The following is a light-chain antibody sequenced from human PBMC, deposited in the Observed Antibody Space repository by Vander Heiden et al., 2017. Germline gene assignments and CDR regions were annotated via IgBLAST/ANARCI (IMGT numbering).Light chain of an antibody. CDR2: DNN. CDR1: RSNIGAGFH. V-gene: IGLV1-40*01. CDR3: QSYDSSLSGSL. Sequence: GAPGQRVTISCTGSRSNIGAGFHVHWYQHVPGTAPKLLIYDNNIRPSRVPDRFSGSKSGTSASLAITGLQPEDEADYYCQSYDSSLSGSLFGGGTKLTVL. J-gene: IGLJ2*01.